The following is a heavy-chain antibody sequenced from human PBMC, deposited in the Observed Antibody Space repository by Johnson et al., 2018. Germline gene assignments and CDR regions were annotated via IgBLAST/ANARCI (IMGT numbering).Heavy chain of an antibody. CDR2: ISYDGSNK. CDR3: AVMDFQDAFDI. CDR1: GFTFSSYG. J-gene: IGHJ3*02. V-gene: IGHV3-30*03. D-gene: IGHD3-16*01. Sequence: VQLVESGGGVVQXGKSLRLXCAASGFTFSSYGMHWVRQAPGQGLEWVAVISYDGSNKYYADSVKGRFTVSRDNSKNTLYVQMNSLRAEDTAVYYCAVMDFQDAFDIWGQGTMVTVSS.